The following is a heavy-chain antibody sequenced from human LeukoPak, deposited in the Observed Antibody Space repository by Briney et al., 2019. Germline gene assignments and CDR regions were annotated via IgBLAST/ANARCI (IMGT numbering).Heavy chain of an antibody. J-gene: IGHJ4*02. CDR1: GGSISSSSYY. D-gene: IGHD2-15*01. CDR2: IYYSGST. CDR3: ARRYVVVAATPYYYFDY. Sequence: SETLSLTCTVSGGSISSSSYYWGWIRQPPGKGLEWLGSIYYSGSTYYNPSLKSRVTISVDTSKNQFSLKLSSVTAADTAVYYCARRYVVVAATPYYYFDYWGQGTLVTVSS. V-gene: IGHV4-39*01.